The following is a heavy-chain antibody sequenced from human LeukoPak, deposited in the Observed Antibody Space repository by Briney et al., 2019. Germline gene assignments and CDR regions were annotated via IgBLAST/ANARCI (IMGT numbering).Heavy chain of an antibody. V-gene: IGHV3-21*01. CDR2: ISSSSSYI. CDR3: ARDRAAALFDY. J-gene: IGHJ4*02. CDR1: GFTFSSYS. Sequence: GGSLRLSCAASGFTFSSYSMNWVRQAPGKGLEWVSSISSSSSYIYYADSVKGRFTISRDNAKNSLYLQMNSLRAEDTAVYYCARDRAAALFDYWGQGTLVTVPS. D-gene: IGHD6-13*01.